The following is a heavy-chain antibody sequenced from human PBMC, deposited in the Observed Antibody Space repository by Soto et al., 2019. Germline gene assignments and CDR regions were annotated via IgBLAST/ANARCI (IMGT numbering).Heavy chain of an antibody. J-gene: IGHJ4*02. V-gene: IGHV4-61*01. D-gene: IGHD3-3*01. CDR2: VYHTGRT. CDR1: GGSFKSGSYS. CDR3: ARDFAYFDS. Sequence: SETLSLTCTVSGGSFKSGSYSWSWIRQPPGKGLEWTGYVYHTGRTSYNPSLKSRVSISVDTSKNQFSLNLDSVTAADTAVYFCARDFAYFDSWGQGTLVTVSS.